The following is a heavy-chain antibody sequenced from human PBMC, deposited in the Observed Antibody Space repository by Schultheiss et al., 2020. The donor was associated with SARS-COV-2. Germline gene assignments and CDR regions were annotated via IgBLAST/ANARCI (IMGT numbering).Heavy chain of an antibody. Sequence: GGSLRLSCAASGFTFSSYSMNWVRQVPGKGLEWVSYISSSSSTIYYADSVKGRFTISRDNAKNSLYLQMNSLRDEDTAVYYCARGGDSRLEPEYYYYGMDVWGQGTTVTVSS. J-gene: IGHJ6*02. V-gene: IGHV3-48*02. CDR2: ISSSSSTI. CDR3: ARGGDSRLEPEYYYYGMDV. D-gene: IGHD1-14*01. CDR1: GFTFSSYS.